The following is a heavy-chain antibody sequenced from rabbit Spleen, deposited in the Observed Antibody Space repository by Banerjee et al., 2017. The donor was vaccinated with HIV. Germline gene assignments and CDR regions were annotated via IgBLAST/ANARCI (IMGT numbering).Heavy chain of an antibody. V-gene: IGHV1S45*01. CDR1: GVSLNDKDV. CDR2: INAATAKP. Sequence: QEQLEESGGGLVKPEGSLTLTCKASGVSLNDKDVMCWVRQAPGKGLEWIACINAATAKPVYATWAKGRFTISRTSSTTVTLRMTSLTAADTATYFCARDKELDIWGYEFNLWGQGTLVTVS. J-gene: IGHJ4*01. D-gene: IGHD3-1*01. CDR3: ARDKELDIWGYEFNL.